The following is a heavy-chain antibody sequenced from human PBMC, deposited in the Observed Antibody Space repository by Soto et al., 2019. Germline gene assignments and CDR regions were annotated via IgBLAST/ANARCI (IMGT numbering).Heavy chain of an antibody. V-gene: IGHV1-3*01. CDR3: ARDHRGRSIAARPNAFDL. Sequence: VASVKVSCKASGYTFTSYAMHWVRQAPGQRLEWMGWINAGNGNTKYSQKFQGRVTITRDTSASTAYMELSSLRSEDTAVYYCARDHRGRSIAARPNAFDLWGQGTMVTVSS. J-gene: IGHJ3*01. D-gene: IGHD6-6*01. CDR1: GYTFTSYA. CDR2: INAGNGNT.